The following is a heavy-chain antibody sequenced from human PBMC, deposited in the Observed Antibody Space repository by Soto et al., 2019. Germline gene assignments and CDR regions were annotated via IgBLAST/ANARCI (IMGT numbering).Heavy chain of an antibody. Sequence: QDQLVQSGAEVKKPGASVKVSCKSSGYTFSSYGISWVRQAPGQGLEWMGWISPYNGNTNYAQKVQGRVTMTADTSTSTGYMELRSRRSDDTAVYYCARRRAGGYFDYWGQGTLVTVSS. D-gene: IGHD3-10*01. J-gene: IGHJ4*02. CDR3: ARRRAGGYFDY. V-gene: IGHV1-18*01. CDR1: GYTFSSYG. CDR2: ISPYNGNT.